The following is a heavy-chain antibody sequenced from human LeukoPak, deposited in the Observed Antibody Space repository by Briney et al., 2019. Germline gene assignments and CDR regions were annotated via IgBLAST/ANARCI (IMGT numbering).Heavy chain of an antibody. Sequence: SQTLSLTCALSGDIVSSNSAAWHWIRQSPSRGLEWLVRTYYRSKWYNDYAVSVKSRITINPDTSKNQFSLQLNSVTPEDTAVYYCARGIAVAGPEYYFDYWGQGTLVTVSS. CDR3: ARGIAVAGPEYYFDY. V-gene: IGHV6-1*01. J-gene: IGHJ4*02. CDR2: TYYRSKWYN. D-gene: IGHD6-19*01. CDR1: GDIVSSNSAA.